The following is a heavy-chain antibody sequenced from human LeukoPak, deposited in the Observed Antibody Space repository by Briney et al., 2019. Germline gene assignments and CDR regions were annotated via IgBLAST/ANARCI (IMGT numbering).Heavy chain of an antibody. CDR2: INPNSGGT. CDR1: GYTFTGYY. Sequence: ASVEVSCKASGYTFTGYYMHWVRQAPGQGLEWMGWINPNSGGTNYAQKFQGRVTMTRDTSISTAYMELSRLRSDDTAVYYRARDLSLVVVPAAIFGYWGQGTLVTVSS. CDR3: ARDLSLVVVPAAIFGY. D-gene: IGHD2-2*02. V-gene: IGHV1-2*02. J-gene: IGHJ4*02.